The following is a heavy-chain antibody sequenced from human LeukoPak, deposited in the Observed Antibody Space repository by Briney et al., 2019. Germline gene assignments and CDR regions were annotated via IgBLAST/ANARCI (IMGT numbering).Heavy chain of an antibody. V-gene: IGHV3-48*02. CDR1: GFTFSSYS. CDR2: ISGSSGNI. Sequence: GGSLRLSCTASGFTFSSYSMNWVRQAPGQGLEWVSYISGSSGNIQYADSVKGRFTISRDNARNSLYLQMNSLRDEDTAVYYCAIPFTYGDQGGYWGQGTLVTVSS. J-gene: IGHJ4*02. D-gene: IGHD4-17*01. CDR3: AIPFTYGDQGGY.